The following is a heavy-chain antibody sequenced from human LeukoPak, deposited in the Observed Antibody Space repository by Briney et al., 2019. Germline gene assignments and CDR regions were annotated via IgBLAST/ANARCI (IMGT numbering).Heavy chain of an antibody. CDR3: ARDDIIMGAAN. D-gene: IGHD1-26*01. CDR1: GFTFSSYA. J-gene: IGHJ4*02. V-gene: IGHV3-33*08. Sequence: PGGSLRLSCAASGFTFSSYAMSWVRQAPGKGLEWVAYIASDGNYKDYGDSVKGRFTISRDNSRNTLYLQMDSLRAEDTAIYYCARDDIIMGAANWGQGTLVTVSS. CDR2: IASDGNYK.